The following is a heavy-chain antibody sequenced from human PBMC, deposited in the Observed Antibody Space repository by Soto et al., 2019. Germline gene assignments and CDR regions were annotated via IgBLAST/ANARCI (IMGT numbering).Heavy chain of an antibody. D-gene: IGHD3-10*01. CDR1: GFTFTSSA. Sequence: SVKVSCKASGFTFTSSAVQWVRQARGQRLERIGWIVVGSGNTNYAQKFQERVTITRDMSTSTAYMELSSLRSEDTAVYYCFRRTPIRSDAFDIWGQGTMVTVSS. V-gene: IGHV1-58*01. J-gene: IGHJ3*02. CDR2: IVVGSGNT. CDR3: FRRTPIRSDAFDI.